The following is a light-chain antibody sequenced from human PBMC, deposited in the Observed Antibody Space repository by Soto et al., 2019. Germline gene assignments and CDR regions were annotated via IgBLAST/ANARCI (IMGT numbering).Light chain of an antibody. CDR2: GAS. Sequence: EIVLTQSPGTLSLSPGERATLSCRASQSVRSNYLAWYQQKPGRAPRLLIYGASSRATGIPDRFSGSGSGTDFTLTISRLEPEDFAVYYCQQYNSYSEYTFGQGTKLEIK. J-gene: IGKJ2*01. V-gene: IGKV3-20*01. CDR3: QQYNSYSEYT. CDR1: QSVRSNY.